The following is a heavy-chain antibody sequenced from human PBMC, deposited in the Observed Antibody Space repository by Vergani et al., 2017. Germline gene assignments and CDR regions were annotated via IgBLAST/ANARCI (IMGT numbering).Heavy chain of an antibody. V-gene: IGHV4-39*01. Sequence: QVQLQESGPGLVKPSETLSLTCTVSGGSISSSSYYWGWIRQPPGKGLEWIGSIYYSGSTYYNPSLKSRVTISVDTSKNQFSLKLSSVTAADTAVYYCARDIVVVVAATRGDYWGQGTLVTVSS. J-gene: IGHJ4*02. D-gene: IGHD2-15*01. CDR2: IYYSGST. CDR1: GGSISSSSYY. CDR3: ARDIVVVVAATRGDY.